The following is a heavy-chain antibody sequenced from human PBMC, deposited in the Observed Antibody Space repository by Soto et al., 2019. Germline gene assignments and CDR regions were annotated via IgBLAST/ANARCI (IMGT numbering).Heavy chain of an antibody. CDR2: MNPNSGNT. J-gene: IGHJ4*02. V-gene: IGHV1-8*01. CDR1: GYTYTSYD. D-gene: IGHD2-15*01. CDR3: ARGDCSGGSCYPTPDY. Sequence: ASVKVSCKASGYTYTSYDINWVRQANRQGLEWMGWMNPNSGNTGYAQKFQGRVTMTRNTSIGTAYMELSSLRSEDTAVYYCARGDCSGGSCYPTPDYWGQGTLVTVSS.